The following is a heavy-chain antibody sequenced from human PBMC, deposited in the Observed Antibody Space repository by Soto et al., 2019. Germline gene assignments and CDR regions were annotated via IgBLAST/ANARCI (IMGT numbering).Heavy chain of an antibody. CDR2: IYYSGST. V-gene: IGHV4-59*01. Sequence: QVQLQESGPGLVKPSETLSLTCTVSGGSISSYYWSWIRQPPGKGLEWIGYIYYSGSTNYNPSLKSRVNISVDTSKNQFSRKLSSVTAADTAVYYCARVWGGAFDIWGQGTMVTVSS. D-gene: IGHD3-10*01. CDR3: ARVWGGAFDI. J-gene: IGHJ3*02. CDR1: GGSISSYY.